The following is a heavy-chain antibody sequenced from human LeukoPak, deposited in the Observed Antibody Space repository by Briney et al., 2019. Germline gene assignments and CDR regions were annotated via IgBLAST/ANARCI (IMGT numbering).Heavy chain of an antibody. CDR3: AKSPKTGFLFDY. Sequence: AGGSLRLSCAASGFTFSDYYMSWIRQAPGKGLEWVSYISSSSSYTNYADSVKGRFTISRDNSKNTLYLQMSSLRAEDTAVYYCAKSPKTGFLFDYWGKGTLVTVSS. J-gene: IGHJ4*02. CDR1: GFTFSDYY. V-gene: IGHV3-11*06. CDR2: ISSSSSYT. D-gene: IGHD1-1*01.